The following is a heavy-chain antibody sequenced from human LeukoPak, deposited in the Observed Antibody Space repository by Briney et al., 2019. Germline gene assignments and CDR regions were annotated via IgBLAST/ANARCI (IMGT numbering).Heavy chain of an antibody. CDR1: GFSFSVYY. Sequence: GGSLRLSCAASGFSFSVYYMAWVRQAPGKGLEWVGLSRNKENRYSTEYGASVKGRVTISRDDSKNLMYLEMKSLKSEDTAVYYCVGGYDYWGQGTLGTVSS. D-gene: IGHD2-15*01. CDR2: SRNKENRYST. J-gene: IGHJ4*02. V-gene: IGHV3-72*01. CDR3: VGGYDY.